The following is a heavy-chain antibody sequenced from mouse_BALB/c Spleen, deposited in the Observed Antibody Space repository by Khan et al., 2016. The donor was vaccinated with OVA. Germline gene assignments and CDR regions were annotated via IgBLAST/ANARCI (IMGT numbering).Heavy chain of an antibody. V-gene: IGHV2-6-7*01. D-gene: IGHD2-4*01. CDR3: AREIYYDYAYYYAMDY. CDR1: GFSLTGYG. J-gene: IGHJ4*01. Sequence: QVQLKQSGPGLVAPSQSLSITCTVSGFSLTGYGVNWVRQPPGKGLEWLGMIWGDGSTYYNSALKSRLSISKDNSKSQVFLKMNSLQTDDTARYYCAREIYYDYAYYYAMDYWGQGTSVTVSS. CDR2: IWGDGST.